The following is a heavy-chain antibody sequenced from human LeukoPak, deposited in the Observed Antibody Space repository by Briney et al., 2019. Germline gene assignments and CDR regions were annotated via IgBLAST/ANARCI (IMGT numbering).Heavy chain of an antibody. CDR1: GFTFSSYW. J-gene: IGHJ4*02. CDR3: ARASVQQRWLQPFDY. CDR2: IKQDGSEK. V-gene: IGHV3-7*01. D-gene: IGHD5-24*01. Sequence: GGSLRLSCAASGFTFSSYWMSWVRQAPGKGLEWVANIKQDGSEKYYVDSVKGRFTISRDNAKNSLYLQMNSLRAEDTAVYYCARASVQQRWLQPFDYWGQGTLVAVSS.